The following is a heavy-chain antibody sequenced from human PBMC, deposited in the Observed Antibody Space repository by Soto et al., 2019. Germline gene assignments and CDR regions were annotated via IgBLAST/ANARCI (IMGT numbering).Heavy chain of an antibody. J-gene: IGHJ4*02. CDR3: ARGSFGAANRLSDY. Sequence: QVQLVESGGGVVQPGRSLRLSCAASGFTFSSYAMHWVRQAPGKGLEWVAVISYDGSNKYYADSVRGRFTISRDNSKNTLYLQMNSLRAEDTAVYYCARGSFGAANRLSDYWGQGTLVTVSS. CDR1: GFTFSSYA. V-gene: IGHV3-30-3*01. CDR2: ISYDGSNK. D-gene: IGHD6-25*01.